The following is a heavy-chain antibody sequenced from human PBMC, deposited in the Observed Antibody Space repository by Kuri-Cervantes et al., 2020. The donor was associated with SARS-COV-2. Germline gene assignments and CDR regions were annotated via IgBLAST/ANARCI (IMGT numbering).Heavy chain of an antibody. D-gene: IGHD3-16*01. Sequence: SETLSLTCTVSGGSISSSSYYWGWIRQPPGKGLEWIGNIFYSGSTNYNPSLKSRVTMSVATSKNQFSLKLSSVTAADTAVYYCARVWDGGDYFDYWGQGTLVTVSS. J-gene: IGHJ4*02. V-gene: IGHV4-39*07. CDR3: ARVWDGGDYFDY. CDR1: GGSISSSSYY. CDR2: IFYSGST.